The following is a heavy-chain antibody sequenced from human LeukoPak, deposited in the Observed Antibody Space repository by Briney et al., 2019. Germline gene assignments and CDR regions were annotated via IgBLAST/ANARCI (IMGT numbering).Heavy chain of an antibody. CDR3: AKGRLPPDY. V-gene: IGHV3-23*01. Sequence: GGSLRLSCAASGFTFSSYAMSWVRQAPGKGLEWVSAISGSGGSTYYADFVKGRFSVSRDNSKNTLYLQMNSLRAEDTAVYYCAKGRLPPDYWGQGTLVTVSS. CDR1: GFTFSSYA. CDR2: ISGSGGST. J-gene: IGHJ4*02. D-gene: IGHD3-10*01.